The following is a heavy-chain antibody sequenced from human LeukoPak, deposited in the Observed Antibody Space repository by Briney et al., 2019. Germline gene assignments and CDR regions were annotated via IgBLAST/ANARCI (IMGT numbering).Heavy chain of an antibody. J-gene: IGHJ4*02. D-gene: IGHD3-22*01. CDR3: AKDHPFDYYYASGCYFLY. CDR1: GFTFSSYV. V-gene: IGHV3-23*01. CDR2: ASSRGSGT. Sequence: GGSLRLSCVGSGFTFSSYVMAWVRQAPGKGLEWVSSASSRGSGTYYADSVKGRFTISRDNSKNTVYLQMNSLRADDTAVYYCAKDHPFDYYYASGCYFLYWGQGTLVTVS.